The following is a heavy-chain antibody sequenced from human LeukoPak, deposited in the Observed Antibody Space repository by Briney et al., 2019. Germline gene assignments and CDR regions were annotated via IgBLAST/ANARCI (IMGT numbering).Heavy chain of an antibody. D-gene: IGHD6-13*01. Sequence: PSETLSLTCTLPRGSISSYYWTWIRQPPRKGLEWIGYIYYSGNTNYNPSLKSRVTISLDTSRNQFSLKLSSVTAADTAVYYCARRARATAGGDYFDYWGQGTLVTVSS. J-gene: IGHJ4*02. V-gene: IGHV4-59*08. CDR2: IYYSGNT. CDR3: ARRARATAGGDYFDY. CDR1: RGSISSYY.